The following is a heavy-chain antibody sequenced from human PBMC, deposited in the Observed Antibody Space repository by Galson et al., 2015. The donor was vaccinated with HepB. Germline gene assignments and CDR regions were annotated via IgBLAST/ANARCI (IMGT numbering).Heavy chain of an antibody. Sequence: SLRLSCAASGFTFSTFAMGWVRQAPGKGLEWVSTLHNDGVTTHIADSVRGRFTISRDNSKNTLFLQMYSLGVEDTALYYCAKFRGMDIGEYHFDHWGQGTLVTVSS. CDR3: AKFRGMDIGEYHFDH. V-gene: IGHV3-23*05. CDR1: GFTFSTFA. CDR2: LHNDGVTT. D-gene: IGHD2-2*03. J-gene: IGHJ4*02.